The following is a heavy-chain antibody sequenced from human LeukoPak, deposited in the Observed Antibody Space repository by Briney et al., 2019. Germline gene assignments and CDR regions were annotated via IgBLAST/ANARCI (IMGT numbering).Heavy chain of an antibody. V-gene: IGHV4-34*01. CDR1: GGSFNGYY. Sequence: SETLSLTCAVSGGSFNGYYWSWIRQPPEKGLGWIGEIDHSGSATYNPSLQSRVIISKDKSNNQFSLKLNSVTAADTAVYYCARVQQLADFDYWGQGNLVTVSS. D-gene: IGHD6-13*01. CDR2: IDHSGSA. CDR3: ARVQQLADFDY. J-gene: IGHJ4*02.